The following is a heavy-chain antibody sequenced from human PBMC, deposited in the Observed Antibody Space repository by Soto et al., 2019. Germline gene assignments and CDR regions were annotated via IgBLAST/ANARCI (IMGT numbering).Heavy chain of an antibody. CDR2: IYYSGST. Sequence: SETLSLTCTVSGGSISSYYWSWIRQPPGKGLEWIGYIYYSGSTNYNPSLKSRVTISVDTSKNQFSLKLSSVTAADTAVYYCARAGCDGGSCYTLVGLRYGMDVWGHGTTVT. CDR1: GGSISSYY. J-gene: IGHJ6*02. D-gene: IGHD2-15*01. CDR3: ARAGCDGGSCYTLVGLRYGMDV. V-gene: IGHV4-59*08.